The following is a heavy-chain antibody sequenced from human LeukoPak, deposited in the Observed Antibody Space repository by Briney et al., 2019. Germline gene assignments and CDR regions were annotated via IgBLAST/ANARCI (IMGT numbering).Heavy chain of an antibody. D-gene: IGHD6-13*01. Sequence: GGSLRLSCAASGFTFSSYAMSWVRQAPGKGLEWVSATSGSGGSTYYADSVKGRFTISRDNSKNTLYLQMNSLRAEDTAVYYCAKEISSSRYYYYMDVWGKGTTVTVSS. CDR2: TSGSGGST. J-gene: IGHJ6*03. CDR3: AKEISSSRYYYYMDV. V-gene: IGHV3-23*01. CDR1: GFTFSSYA.